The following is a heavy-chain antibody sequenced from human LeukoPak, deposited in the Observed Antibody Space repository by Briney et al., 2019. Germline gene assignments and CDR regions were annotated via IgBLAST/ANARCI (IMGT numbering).Heavy chain of an antibody. V-gene: IGHV4-4*07. D-gene: IGHD2-15*01. CDR3: ARSRSPTSGGRAPFDY. J-gene: IGHJ4*02. CDR2: IYTSGST. CDR1: GGSISGYY. Sequence: PSETLSLTCTVSGGSISGYYWTWIRQPAGKGLEWIGRIYTSGSTNYNPSLKSRVTMSVDTSRNQFSLKLSSVTAADTAVYYCARSRSPTSGGRAPFDYWGQGTLVTVSS.